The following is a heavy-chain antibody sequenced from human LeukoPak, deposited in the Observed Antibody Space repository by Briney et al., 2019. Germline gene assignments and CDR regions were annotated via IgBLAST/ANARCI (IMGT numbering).Heavy chain of an antibody. J-gene: IGHJ6*03. CDR1: GGSISSSNYY. D-gene: IGHD2-2*01. CDR2: IYYSGST. Sequence: SETLSLTCTVSGGSISSSNYYWGWIRQPPEKGLEWIGSIYYSGSTYYNPSLKSRVTISVDTSKNQFSLKLSSVTAADTAVYYCARHKADIVVVPAAVYYYHYHMDVWGNGTTVTVSS. CDR3: ARHKADIVVVPAAVYYYHYHMDV. V-gene: IGHV4-39*01.